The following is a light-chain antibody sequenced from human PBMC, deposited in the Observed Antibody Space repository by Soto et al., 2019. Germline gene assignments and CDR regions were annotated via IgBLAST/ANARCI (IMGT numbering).Light chain of an antibody. Sequence: DIVMPQSPLSLPVTPGEPASISCRSSQSLLHSNGYNYLDWYLQKPGQSPQLLIDLGSNRASGVADRFSGSGSGTYFTLKISRVEAEDVGVYYCMQALQTTYTFGQGTKLEIK. CDR2: LGS. J-gene: IGKJ2*01. V-gene: IGKV2-28*01. CDR3: MQALQTTYT. CDR1: QSLLHSNGYNY.